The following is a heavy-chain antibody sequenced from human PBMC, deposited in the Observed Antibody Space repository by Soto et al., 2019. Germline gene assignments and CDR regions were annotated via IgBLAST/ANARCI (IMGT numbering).Heavy chain of an antibody. Sequence: PGESLKISCKVSGYSFTSYWISWVRQMPGKGLEWMGRIDPSDSYINYSPSFQGHVTISADKSVSTAYLQWSSLKAPDTAMYYCARHGNYGDSGSHWYFDLWGRGTLVTVSS. J-gene: IGHJ2*01. V-gene: IGHV5-10-1*01. CDR3: ARHGNYGDSGSHWYFDL. CDR1: GYSFTSYW. CDR2: IDPSDSYI. D-gene: IGHD3-22*01.